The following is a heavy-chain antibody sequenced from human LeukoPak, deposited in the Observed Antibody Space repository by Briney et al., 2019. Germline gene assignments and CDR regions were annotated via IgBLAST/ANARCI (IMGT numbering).Heavy chain of an antibody. Sequence: SETLSLTCAVYGGSFSVYYWSWIRQPPGKGLEWIGEINHSGSTNYNPSLKSRVTISVDTSKNQFSLKLSSVTAADTAVYYCARGVWAQWLAFGYFQHWGQGTLVTVSS. CDR2: INHSGST. V-gene: IGHV4-34*01. CDR3: ARGVWAQWLAFGYFQH. D-gene: IGHD6-19*01. CDR1: GGSFSVYY. J-gene: IGHJ1*01.